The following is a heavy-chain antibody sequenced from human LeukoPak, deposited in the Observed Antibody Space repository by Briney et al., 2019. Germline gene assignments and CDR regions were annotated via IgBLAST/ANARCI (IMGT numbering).Heavy chain of an antibody. J-gene: IGHJ4*02. CDR2: INGGGDIT. CDR3: WFFDF. V-gene: IGHV3-23*01. D-gene: IGHD6-19*01. Sequence: GESLKLSCEGSRYSFDSYAMTWVRQAPGKGLEWVSSINGGGDITYYAESVKGRFTVSRDNSKNTLFLQMNSVRAEDTAVCTGWFFDFWGQGSLVTVSS. CDR1: RYSFDSYA.